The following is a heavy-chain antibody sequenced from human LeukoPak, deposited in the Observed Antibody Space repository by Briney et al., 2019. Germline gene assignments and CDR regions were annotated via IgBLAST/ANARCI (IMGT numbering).Heavy chain of an antibody. J-gene: IGHJ3*02. CDR2: IKQDGSEK. Sequence: GGSLRLSCAASGFTLSSYWMSWVRQAPGKGLEWVANIKQDGSEKYYVDSVKGRFTISRDNSKNTLYLQMNSLRAEDTAVYYCAKEFDYSESLDAFDIWGQGTMVTVSS. CDR1: GFTLSSYW. V-gene: IGHV3-7*03. CDR3: AKEFDYSESLDAFDI. D-gene: IGHD3-10*01.